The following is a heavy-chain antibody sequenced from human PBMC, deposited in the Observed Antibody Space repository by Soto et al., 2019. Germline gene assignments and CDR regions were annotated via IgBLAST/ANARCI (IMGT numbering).Heavy chain of an antibody. D-gene: IGHD3-10*01. J-gene: IGHJ5*02. V-gene: IGHV3-23*01. CDR3: AKDPSKYYGSGSDP. Sequence: VGSLRLSCAASGFAFSTYSMDWVRQAPGKGLEWVSAISGSGGSTYYADSVKGRFTISRDNSKNTLYLQMNSLRAEDTAVYYCAKDPSKYYGSGSDPWGQGTLVTVSS. CDR1: GFAFSTYS. CDR2: ISGSGGST.